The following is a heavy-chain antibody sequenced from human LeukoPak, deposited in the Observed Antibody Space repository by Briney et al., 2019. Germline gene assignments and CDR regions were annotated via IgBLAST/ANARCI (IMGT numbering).Heavy chain of an antibody. J-gene: IGHJ4*02. CDR2: IGTRSTTI. CDR3: ARDWNYYDSSGYYNY. CDR1: GFTFSSYT. Sequence: GGSLRLSCAASGFTFSSYTMNWVRQPPGKGLEWIANIGTRSTTIYYADSVKGRFTISRDNSKNTLYLQMNSLRAEDTAVYYCARDWNYYDSSGYYNYWGQGTLVTVSS. V-gene: IGHV3-48*01. D-gene: IGHD3-22*01.